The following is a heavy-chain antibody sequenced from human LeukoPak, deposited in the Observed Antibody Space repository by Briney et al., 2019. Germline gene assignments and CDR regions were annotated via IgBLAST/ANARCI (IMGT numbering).Heavy chain of an antibody. Sequence: SETLSLTCTVYGGSFSGYYWSWIRQPPGKGLEWIGEINHSGSTNYNPSLKSRLTISVDTSKNQFSLKLSSVTAADTAVCYCARLYGSGSYYNYWGQGTLVTVSS. D-gene: IGHD3-10*01. CDR1: GGSFSGYY. J-gene: IGHJ4*02. V-gene: IGHV4-34*01. CDR3: ARLYGSGSYYNY. CDR2: INHSGST.